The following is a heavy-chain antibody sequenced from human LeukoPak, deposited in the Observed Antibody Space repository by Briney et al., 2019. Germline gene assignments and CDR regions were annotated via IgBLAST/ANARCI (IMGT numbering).Heavy chain of an antibody. J-gene: IGHJ4*02. CDR3: ARDPYNSGSYYDY. Sequence: ASVKVSCKASGYTFTGYYMHWVRQAPGQGLEWMGWISPYNGNSNYAQKLQGRVTLTTDTSTSTAYMELKSLTSDDTAVYYCARDPYNSGSYYDYWGQGTLVTVSS. CDR1: GYTFTGYY. D-gene: IGHD3-10*01. V-gene: IGHV1-18*04. CDR2: ISPYNGNS.